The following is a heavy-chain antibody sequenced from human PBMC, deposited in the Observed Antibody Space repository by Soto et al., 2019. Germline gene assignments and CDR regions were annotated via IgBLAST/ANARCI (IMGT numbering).Heavy chain of an antibody. CDR2: AYYRGST. J-gene: IGHJ5*02. V-gene: IGHV4-59*01. CDR1: GGSISNYY. CDR3: ARAYSPSPSWFDP. D-gene: IGHD2-21*01. Sequence: QVQLQESGPGLVKPSETLSLTCTVSGGSISNYYWNWIRQPPGKRLEYIGYAYYRGSTNYNPSLESRVTISLDTSKNQLSLRLNSVTAADTAVYYCARAYSPSPSWFDPWGQGTLVIVST.